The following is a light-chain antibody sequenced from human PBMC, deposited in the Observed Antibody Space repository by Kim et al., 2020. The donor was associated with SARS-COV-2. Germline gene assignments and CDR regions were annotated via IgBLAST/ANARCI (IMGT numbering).Light chain of an antibody. V-gene: IGLV2-14*03. CDR2: DVR. CDR1: RRDVGRYDY. Sequence: GQPITSACTGSRRDVGRYDYVSWYQQHPGRAPKLIIYDVRVRPSGISNRFSGSKSGNTASLTISGLQAEDEADYYCYSYISANTFLFGGGTQLTVL. J-gene: IGLJ2*01. CDR3: YSYISANTFL.